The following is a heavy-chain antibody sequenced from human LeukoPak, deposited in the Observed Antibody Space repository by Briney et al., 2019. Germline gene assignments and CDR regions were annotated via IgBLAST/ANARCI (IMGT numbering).Heavy chain of an antibody. V-gene: IGHV4-59*12. CDR3: ASAGSGSYYTFDY. J-gene: IGHJ4*02. Sequence: SETLSLTCTVSGGSISSYYWSWVRQPPGKGLEWIGYIYYSGSTNYNPSLKSRVTISVDTSKNQFSLKLSSVTAADTAVYYCASAGSGSYYTFDYWGQGTLVTVSS. D-gene: IGHD3-10*01. CDR2: IYYSGST. CDR1: GGSISSYY.